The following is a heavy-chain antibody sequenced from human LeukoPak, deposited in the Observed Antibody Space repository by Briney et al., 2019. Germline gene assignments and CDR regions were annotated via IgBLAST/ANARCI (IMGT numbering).Heavy chain of an antibody. CDR1: GYTFTSYG. V-gene: IGHV1-18*01. CDR2: ISAYNGNT. J-gene: IGHJ6*03. CDR3: ARVVTSYYYYMDV. D-gene: IGHD2/OR15-2a*01. Sequence: ASVKVSCKASGYTFTSYGISWVRQAPGQGLECMGWISAYNGNTNYAQKLQGRVTMTTDTSTSTAYMELRSLRSDDTAVYDCARVVTSYYYYMDVWGKGTTVTVSS.